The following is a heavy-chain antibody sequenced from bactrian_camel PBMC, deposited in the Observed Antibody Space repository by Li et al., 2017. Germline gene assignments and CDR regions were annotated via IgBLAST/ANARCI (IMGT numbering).Heavy chain of an antibody. CDR3: AADCSYVMNSTKII. D-gene: IGHD3*01. Sequence: HVQLVESGGGSALAGGSLRLSCADSRYTFTNNCMGWFRQAPGKERELVSSIDVYGSTKYGDFVKGRFAISQDNGNPTLYLQMNSLEIGDTAVYYCAADCSYVMNSTKIIIGARGPMSPSP. CDR1: RYTFTNNC. J-gene: IGHJ4*01. V-gene: IGHV3S53*01. CDR2: IDVYGST.